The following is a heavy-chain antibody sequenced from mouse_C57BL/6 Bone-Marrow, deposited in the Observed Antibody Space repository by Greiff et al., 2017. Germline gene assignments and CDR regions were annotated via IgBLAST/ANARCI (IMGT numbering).Heavy chain of an antibody. D-gene: IGHD3-2*02. V-gene: IGHV14-3*01. J-gene: IGHJ3*01. CDR3: ARSADSSGYLAWFAY. CDR1: GFNIKNTY. Sequence: EVQRVESVAELVRPGASVKLSCTASGFNIKNTYMHWVKQRPEQGLEWIGRIDPANGNTKYAPKFQGKATITADTSSNTAYLQLSSLTSEDTAIYYCARSADSSGYLAWFAYWGEGKLVTVSA. CDR2: IDPANGNT.